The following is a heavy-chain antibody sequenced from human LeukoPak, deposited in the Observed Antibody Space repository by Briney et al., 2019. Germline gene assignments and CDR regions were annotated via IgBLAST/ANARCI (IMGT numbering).Heavy chain of an antibody. CDR2: IKQDGSDE. J-gene: IGHJ3*02. V-gene: IGHV3-7*01. CDR1: GFIFSSYW. CDR3: ARVLSGAPDGFDI. Sequence: GGSLRLSCAASGFIFSSYWMSWVRQAPGKGLEWVANIKQDGSDEFYVDSVKGRSTISRDSAKNSLHLQMNSLRAEDTAVYYCARVLSGAPDGFDIWGQGTTVTVSS.